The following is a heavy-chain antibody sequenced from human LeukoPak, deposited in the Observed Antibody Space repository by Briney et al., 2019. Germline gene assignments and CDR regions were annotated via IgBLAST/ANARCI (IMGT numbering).Heavy chain of an antibody. D-gene: IGHD1-20*01. J-gene: IGHJ4*02. CDR3: ARPGEGDNWNPWVV. CDR1: GVTFSSYN. CDR2: ISNSRTTI. V-gene: IGHV3-48*01. Sequence: GGSLRLSCAASGVTFSSYNMNWVRQAPGKGLEWVSYISNSRTTIYYADSVKGRFTISRDNAKSSLYLQMNSLRAEDTAVYYCARPGEGDNWNPWVVWGQGTLVTVSS.